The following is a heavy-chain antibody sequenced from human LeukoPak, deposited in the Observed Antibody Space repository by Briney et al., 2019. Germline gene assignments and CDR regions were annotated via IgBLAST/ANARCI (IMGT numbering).Heavy chain of an antibody. V-gene: IGHV4-34*01. CDR2: INHSGST. D-gene: IGHD3-9*01. CDR3: ARGQPLRYFDWLSSGSWFDP. CDR1: GGSFSGYY. J-gene: IGHJ5*02. Sequence: SETLSLTCAVYGGSFSGYYWSWIRQPPGKGLEWIGEINHSGSTNYNPSLESRVTISVDTSKNQFSLKLSSVTAADTAVYYCARGQPLRYFDWLSSGSWFDPWGQGTLVTVSS.